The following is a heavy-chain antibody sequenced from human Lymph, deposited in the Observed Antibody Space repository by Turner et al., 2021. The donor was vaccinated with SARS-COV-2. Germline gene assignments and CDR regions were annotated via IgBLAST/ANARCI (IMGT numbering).Heavy chain of an antibody. Sequence: QVQLVQSGAEVKKPGASVKVSCKVSGYTLTELSIHWVRQAPGKGLEWMGGFDPEDGETIYAQKFQGRVTMTEDTSTDTAYMELSSLRSEDTAVCYCATLKSNWKILTGRYYFDFWGQGTLVTVSS. J-gene: IGHJ4*02. CDR3: ATLKSNWKILTGRYYFDF. D-gene: IGHD1-1*01. CDR1: GYTLTELS. V-gene: IGHV1-24*01. CDR2: FDPEDGET.